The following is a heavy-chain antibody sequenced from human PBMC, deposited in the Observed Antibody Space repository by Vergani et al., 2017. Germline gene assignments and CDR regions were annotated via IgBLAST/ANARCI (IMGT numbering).Heavy chain of an antibody. CDR2: IYYSGST. D-gene: IGHD3-16*01. J-gene: IGHJ6*02. Sequence: QLQLHKSGPGLVKPSETLSLTCTLSGGSISSSSHFWGWLRQTPGKGLEWIGSIYYSGSTYYNPSLKSRVSISVGTSKNQFSLKLSSVTAADSAVYYCARHDSGHYDSSYYGLDVWGQGTTVTVSS. V-gene: IGHV4-39*01. CDR1: GGSISSSSHF. CDR3: ARHDSGHYDSSYYGLDV.